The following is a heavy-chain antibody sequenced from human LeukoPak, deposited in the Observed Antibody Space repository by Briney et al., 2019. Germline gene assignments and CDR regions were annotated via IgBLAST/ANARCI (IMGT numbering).Heavy chain of an antibody. V-gene: IGHV1-46*01. D-gene: IGHD5-18*01. J-gene: IGHJ4*02. CDR3: ARERTSVDTAFYYFDY. Sequence: GASVKVSCKASGYTFTSYYMHWVRQGPGQGLEWMGIINPSGGSTSYAQKFQGRVTMTRDMSTSTVYMELSSLRSEDTAVYYCARERTSVDTAFYYFDYWGQGTLVTVSS. CDR1: GYTFTSYY. CDR2: INPSGGST.